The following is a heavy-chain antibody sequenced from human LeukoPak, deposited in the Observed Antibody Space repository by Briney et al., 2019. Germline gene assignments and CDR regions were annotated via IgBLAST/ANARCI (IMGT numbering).Heavy chain of an antibody. Sequence: PGGCLRLSCEASGFTFSSYSMNWVRQAPGKGLEWVSDIGCCSHTITYADSVKGRFTISRDSAKNSLYLQMSSLRDEDTALYYCVRERDYAFDYWGQGTLVTVSS. V-gene: IGHV3-48*02. CDR3: VRERDYAFDY. J-gene: IGHJ4*02. CDR1: GFTFSSYS. D-gene: IGHD4-17*01. CDR2: IGCCSHTI.